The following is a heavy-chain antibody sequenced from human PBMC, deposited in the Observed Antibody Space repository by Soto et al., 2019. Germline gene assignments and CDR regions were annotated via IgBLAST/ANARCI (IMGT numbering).Heavy chain of an antibody. Sequence: GASVKVSCKASGGTFSSYAISWVRQAPGQGLEWMGGIIPIFGTANYAQKFQGRVTITADESTSTAYMELSSLRSEDTAVHYCASYPYDYVWGSYRSQTYYFDYWGQGTLVTVSS. J-gene: IGHJ4*02. CDR1: GGTFSSYA. V-gene: IGHV1-69*13. D-gene: IGHD3-16*02. CDR2: IIPIFGTA. CDR3: ASYPYDYVWGSYRSQTYYFDY.